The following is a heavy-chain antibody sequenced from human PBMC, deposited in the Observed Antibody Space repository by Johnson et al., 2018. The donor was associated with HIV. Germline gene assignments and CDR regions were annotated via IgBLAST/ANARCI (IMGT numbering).Heavy chain of an antibody. D-gene: IGHD3-22*01. J-gene: IGHJ3*01. CDR2: IPYDGSDK. Sequence: QVQLVESGGGVVQPGGSLRLSCATSGFSFSSYGMYWVRQAPGKGLEWVSFIPYDGSDKYYTDSVKGRFTISRDNSKNTLYLQINSLKTEDTAVYYCAKDPAVVPPICFDVWGQGTVVTVSS. V-gene: IGHV3-30*02. CDR3: AKDPAVVPPICFDV. CDR1: GFSFSSYG.